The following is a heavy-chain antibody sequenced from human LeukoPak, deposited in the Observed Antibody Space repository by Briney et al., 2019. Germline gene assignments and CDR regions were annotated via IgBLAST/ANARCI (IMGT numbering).Heavy chain of an antibody. D-gene: IGHD2-2*01. CDR2: ISGSGGST. J-gene: IGHJ3*02. Sequence: GGSLRLSCAASGFTFSSYAMSWVRQAPGKGLEWVSAISGSGGSTYYADSVKGRFTISRDNSKNTLYLQVNSLRAEDTAVYYCAKGGVVVVPAATISIRVNAFDIWGQGTMVTVSS. CDR3: AKGGVVVVPAATISIRVNAFDI. CDR1: GFTFSSYA. V-gene: IGHV3-23*01.